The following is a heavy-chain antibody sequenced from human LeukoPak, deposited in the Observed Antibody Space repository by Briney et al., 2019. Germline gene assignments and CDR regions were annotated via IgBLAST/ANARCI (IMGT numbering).Heavy chain of an antibody. CDR3: ARVPYDSSGYSYYYGMDV. Sequence: GGSLRLSCAASGFTFRNYLMNWVRQAPGKGLEWVSFISSTGGTIYYADSVKGRFTVSRDNGKNSLLLQMNSLRAEDTAVYYCARVPYDSSGYSYYYGMDVWGQGTAVTVSS. J-gene: IGHJ6*02. CDR1: GFTFRNYL. V-gene: IGHV3-48*01. CDR2: ISSTGGTI. D-gene: IGHD3-22*01.